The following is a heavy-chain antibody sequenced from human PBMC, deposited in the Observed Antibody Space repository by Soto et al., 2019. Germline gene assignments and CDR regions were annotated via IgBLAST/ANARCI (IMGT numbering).Heavy chain of an antibody. Sequence: LXGSCAASLFTFSIYCISWVRQAPGKGLEWVANIKQDGSEKYYVDSVKGRFTISRDNAKNSLYLQMNSLRAEDTAVYYWARVGNVDYDFWSSKGGYYGMDVWGQGTTVTVSS. V-gene: IGHV3-7*03. CDR3: ARVGNVDYDFWSSKGGYYGMDV. J-gene: IGHJ6*02. D-gene: IGHD3-3*01. CDR1: LFTFSIYC. CDR2: IKQDGSEK.